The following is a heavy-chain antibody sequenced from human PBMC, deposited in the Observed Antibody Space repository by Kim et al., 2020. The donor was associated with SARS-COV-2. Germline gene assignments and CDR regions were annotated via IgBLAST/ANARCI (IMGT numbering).Heavy chain of an antibody. CDR2: INPNSGGT. J-gene: IGHJ6*02. D-gene: IGHD3-9*01. CDR3: ARHHILTGYYLSVVSGYYYGMDV. Sequence: ASVKVSCKASGYTFTGYYMHWVRQAPGQGLEWMGRINPNSGGTNYAQKFQGRVTMTRDTSISTAYMELSRLRSDDTAVYYCARHHILTGYYLSVVSGYYYGMDVWGQGTTVTVSS. CDR1: GYTFTGYY. V-gene: IGHV1-2*06.